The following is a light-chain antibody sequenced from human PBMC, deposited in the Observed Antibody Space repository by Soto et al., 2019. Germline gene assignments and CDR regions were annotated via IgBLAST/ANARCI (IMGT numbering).Light chain of an antibody. Sequence: DIQMTQSPSTLSASIGDRATLSCRASQSVISNYLAWYQQKPGQSPKLLIYSASSRATGIPDRFSGSGSGTDFTLTINRLEPEDFAVYYCQQYANSPNTFGQGTRLDIK. J-gene: IGKJ5*01. CDR1: QSVISNY. CDR2: SAS. V-gene: IGKV3-20*01. CDR3: QQYANSPNT.